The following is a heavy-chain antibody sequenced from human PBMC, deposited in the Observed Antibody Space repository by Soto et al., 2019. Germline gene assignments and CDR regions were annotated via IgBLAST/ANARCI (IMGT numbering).Heavy chain of an antibody. D-gene: IGHD6-19*01. CDR1: GGSISSSSYY. CDR3: ARRNFAYSSGWYAHFDY. V-gene: IGHV4-39*01. CDR2: IYYSGST. J-gene: IGHJ4*02. Sequence: SETLSLTCTVSGGSISSSSYYWGWIRQPPGKGLEWIGSIYYSGSTYYNPSLKSRVTISVDTSKNQFSLKLSSVTAADTAVYYCARRNFAYSSGWYAHFDYWGQGTLVTVSS.